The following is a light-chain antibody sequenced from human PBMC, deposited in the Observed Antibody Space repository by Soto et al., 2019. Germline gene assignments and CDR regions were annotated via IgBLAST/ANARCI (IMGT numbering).Light chain of an antibody. CDR3: QHYNSYSEA. J-gene: IGKJ1*01. CDR2: KAS. Sequence: DIHMTQSPSTLSGSVGDRVTITCLASQTISSWLAWYKQKPGKAPKLLIYKASTLKSGVPSRFSGSGSGTEFTLTISSLQPDDFATYYCQHYNSYSEAFGQGTKVDI. V-gene: IGKV1-5*03. CDR1: QTISSW.